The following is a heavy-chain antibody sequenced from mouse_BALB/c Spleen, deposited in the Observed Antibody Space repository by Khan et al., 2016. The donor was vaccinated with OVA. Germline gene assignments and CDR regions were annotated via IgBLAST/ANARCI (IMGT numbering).Heavy chain of an antibody. Sequence: EVQLQESGPGLVKPSQSLSLTCTVTGYSITSDYAWNWIRQFPGNKLEWMGNISYSGRTSYNPSLKSRIIITRDTTKNQFFQQLNSLTTEDTATYYCASSVTVTTVVATDFDYWGQGTTLTVSS. CDR2: ISYSGRT. D-gene: IGHD1-1*01. J-gene: IGHJ2*01. V-gene: IGHV3-2*02. CDR1: GYSITSDYA. CDR3: ASSVTVTTVVATDFDY.